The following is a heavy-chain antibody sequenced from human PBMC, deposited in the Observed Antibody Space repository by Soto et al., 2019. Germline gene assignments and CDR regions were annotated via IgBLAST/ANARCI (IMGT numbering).Heavy chain of an antibody. D-gene: IGHD3-16*01. CDR2: INHSGST. Sequence: SETLSLTCAVYGGSFSGFYWSWIRQPPGKGLEWIGEINHSGSTNYNPSLESRVTISVDTSKNQFSLKVTSVTAADTAIYYCASALGGYWGRGILVTVSS. V-gene: IGHV4-34*01. CDR3: ASALGGY. J-gene: IGHJ4*02. CDR1: GGSFSGFY.